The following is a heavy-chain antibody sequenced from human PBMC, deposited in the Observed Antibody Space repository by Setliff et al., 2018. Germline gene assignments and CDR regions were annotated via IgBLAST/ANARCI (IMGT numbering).Heavy chain of an antibody. CDR3: ARHSSRPY. Sequence: TLSLTCAVSGYSISSGYYWGWIRQPPGKGLEWIGSIYHSGSTYYNPSLKSRVTISVDTSKNQFSLKLSSVTAADTAVYYCARHSSRPYWGQGTLVTVSS. CDR2: IYHSGST. CDR1: GYSISSGYY. J-gene: IGHJ4*02. V-gene: IGHV4-38-2*01.